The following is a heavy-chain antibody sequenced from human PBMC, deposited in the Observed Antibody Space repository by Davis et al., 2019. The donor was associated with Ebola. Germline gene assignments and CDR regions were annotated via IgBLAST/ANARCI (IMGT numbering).Heavy chain of an antibody. CDR2: INAGTGNT. D-gene: IGHD1-26*01. J-gene: IGHJ5*02. Sequence: AASVKVSCKTSGFNFTTSVIHWLRQAPGQRPEWMGWINAGTGNTRYSQKFQGRVTITRDTSASTGNIELSSLTSEDTAVYFCARGRSPLFSAWGQGTLVTVSS. V-gene: IGHV1-3*01. CDR1: GFNFTTSV. CDR3: ARGRSPLFSA.